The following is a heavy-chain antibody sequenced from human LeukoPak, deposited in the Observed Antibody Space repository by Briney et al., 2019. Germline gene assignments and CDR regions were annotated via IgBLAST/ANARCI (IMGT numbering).Heavy chain of an antibody. Sequence: AGGSLRLSCAASGFTFSSYAMHWVRQAPGKGLEWVAVISYDGSNKYYADSVKGRFTISRDNSKNTLYLQMNSLRAEDTAVYDCASLGPNDYWGQGTLVTVSS. J-gene: IGHJ4*02. CDR2: ISYDGSNK. CDR3: ASLGPNDY. CDR1: GFTFSSYA. V-gene: IGHV3-30-3*01.